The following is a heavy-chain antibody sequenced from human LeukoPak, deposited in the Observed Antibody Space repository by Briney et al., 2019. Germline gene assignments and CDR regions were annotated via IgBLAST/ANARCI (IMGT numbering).Heavy chain of an antibody. CDR1: EFSVGSNY. Sequence: GSLRLSCAASEFSVGSNYMTWVRQPPGKGLEWIGEINHSGSTNYNPSLKSRVTISVDTSKNQFSLKLTSVTAADTAVYYCAKSGGYGLIDYWGQGTLVTVSS. CDR2: INHSGST. J-gene: IGHJ4*02. D-gene: IGHD1-26*01. V-gene: IGHV4-34*01. CDR3: AKSGGYGLIDY.